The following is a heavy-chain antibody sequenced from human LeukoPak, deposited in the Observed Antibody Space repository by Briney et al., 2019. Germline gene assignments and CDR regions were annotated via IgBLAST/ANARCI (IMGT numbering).Heavy chain of an antibody. V-gene: IGHV3-33*08. Sequence: GGSLRLSCAASGSTFSSYWMSWVRQAPGKGLEWVAVIWSDGSSKHYGDSVKGRFTISRDNSKNTLYLQMNSLRAEDTAVYHCARGQSPSYYDMDVWGQGTTVTVSS. CDR3: ARGQSPSYYDMDV. CDR2: IWSDGSSK. CDR1: GSTFSSYW. D-gene: IGHD6-19*01. J-gene: IGHJ6*02.